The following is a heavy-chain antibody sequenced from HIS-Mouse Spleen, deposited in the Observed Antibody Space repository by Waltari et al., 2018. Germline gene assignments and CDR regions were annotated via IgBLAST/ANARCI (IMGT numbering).Heavy chain of an antibody. V-gene: IGHV4-34*01. J-gene: IGHJ2*01. D-gene: IGHD7-27*01. CDR1: GGSFSGYY. CDR2: INHSGST. Sequence: QVQLQQWGAGLLQPSETLSLTCAVYGGSFSGYYWSWIRQPPGKGLEWIGEINHSGSTNYNPSLKSRVTISVDTSKNQFSLKLSSVTAADTAVYYCARVRTGDPSYWYFDLWGRGTLVTVSS. CDR3: ARVRTGDPSYWYFDL.